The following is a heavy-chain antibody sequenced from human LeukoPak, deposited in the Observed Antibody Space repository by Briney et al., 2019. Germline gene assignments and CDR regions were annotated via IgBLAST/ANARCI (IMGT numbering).Heavy chain of an antibody. D-gene: IGHD1-26*01. J-gene: IGHJ4*02. CDR1: GFPFSNHA. CDR2: ISNGNT. Sequence: GGSLRLSCAASGFPFSNHAMSWVRQPPGKGLEWVSAISNGNTYYADSVRGRFTISRDNTRSTLYLQMNSLRPEDTAVYYCGTLGVMWEVDYWGQGALVTVSS. CDR3: GTLGVMWEVDY. V-gene: IGHV3-23*01.